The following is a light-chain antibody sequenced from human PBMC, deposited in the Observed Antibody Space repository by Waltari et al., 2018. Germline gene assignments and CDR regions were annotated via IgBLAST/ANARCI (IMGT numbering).Light chain of an antibody. CDR3: SSYAGSNNLM. Sequence: QSALTQPPSASGSPGQSVTISCTGSSSDVGNYNYVSWYQQHPGKAPKLMIYEVTKRPSGVPDLFSGSKSGNTASLTVSGLQAEDEADYYCSSYAGSNNLMFGGGTKVTVL. CDR1: SSDVGNYNY. CDR2: EVT. J-gene: IGLJ3*02. V-gene: IGLV2-8*01.